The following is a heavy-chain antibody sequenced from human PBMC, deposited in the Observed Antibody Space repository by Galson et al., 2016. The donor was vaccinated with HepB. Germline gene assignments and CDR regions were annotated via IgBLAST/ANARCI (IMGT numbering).Heavy chain of an antibody. CDR2: IGSSDGST. V-gene: IGHV3-23*01. D-gene: IGHD3-16*01. Sequence: SLRLSCAASGFLFSNYAMSWVRQAPGKGLEWVSSIGSSDGSTYYADSVRGRFTISRDNSRNTLYLQMNSLTADDTALYYCAKERGTYARYNWFDAWGQGTLVTVSS. CDR1: GFLFSNYA. J-gene: IGHJ5*02. CDR3: AKERGTYARYNWFDA.